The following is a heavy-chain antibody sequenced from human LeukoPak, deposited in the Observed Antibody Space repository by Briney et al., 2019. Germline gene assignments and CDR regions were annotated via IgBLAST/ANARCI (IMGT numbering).Heavy chain of an antibody. CDR1: GYTFTSYD. Sequence: GASVKVSCKASGYTFTSYDINWVRQATGQGLEWMGGIIPIFGTANYAQKFQGRVTITADESTSTAYMQLSSLRSEDTAVYYCARDPTHCSRTTCYAGRFDYWGQGTLVTVSS. J-gene: IGHJ4*02. CDR3: ARDPTHCSRTTCYAGRFDY. D-gene: IGHD2-2*01. V-gene: IGHV1-69*13. CDR2: IIPIFGTA.